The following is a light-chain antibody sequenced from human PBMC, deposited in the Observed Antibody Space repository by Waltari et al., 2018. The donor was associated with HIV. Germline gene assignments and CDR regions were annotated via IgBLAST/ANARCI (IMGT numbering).Light chain of an antibody. Sequence: SYELTQPPSLSVSPGQTASITCSGDKLGDKYASWYQQKPGQSPVLVIYQNFKRPAGIPGRFSGFNSGNTATLTISGTQTMDEAAYYCQAWDSSIFYVFGTGTKVTVL. V-gene: IGLV3-1*01. CDR1: KLGDKY. J-gene: IGLJ1*01. CDR3: QAWDSSIFYV. CDR2: QNF.